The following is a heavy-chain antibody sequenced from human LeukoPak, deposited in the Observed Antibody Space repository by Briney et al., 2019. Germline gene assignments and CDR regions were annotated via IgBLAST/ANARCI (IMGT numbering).Heavy chain of an antibody. D-gene: IGHD5-24*01. CDR3: ARRGYKAPFDY. V-gene: IGHV5-51*01. J-gene: IGHJ4*02. Sequence: GESLKISCQGSGYKFPNYWIGWVRQMPGKGLEWMGLIYPGDSDTRYSPSFQGQVTISADKSISTAYLQWSSLKASDTAMYYCARRGYKAPFDYWGQGTLVTVSS. CDR2: IYPGDSDT. CDR1: GYKFPNYW.